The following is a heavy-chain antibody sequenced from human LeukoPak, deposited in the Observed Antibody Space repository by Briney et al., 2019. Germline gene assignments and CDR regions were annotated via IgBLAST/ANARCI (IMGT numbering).Heavy chain of an antibody. CDR1: GFTVSSNN. J-gene: IGHJ4*02. CDR2: IHSGGSS. V-gene: IGHV3-53*01. Sequence: GGSLRLSCIVSGFTVSSNNINWVRQAPGKGLEWVSVIHSGGSSYYADSVKGRFTISRDNSKNTLFLQMSSLRADDTAVYYCARSAPMVRGVIPALIDYWGQGTLATVSS. CDR3: ARSAPMVRGVIPALIDY. D-gene: IGHD3-10*01.